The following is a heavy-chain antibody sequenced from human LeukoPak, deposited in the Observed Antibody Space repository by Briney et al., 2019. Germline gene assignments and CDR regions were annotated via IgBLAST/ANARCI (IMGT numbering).Heavy chain of an antibody. J-gene: IGHJ1*01. CDR3: ADVVVVAATPGYFQH. Sequence: SETLSLTCTVSGGSISSYYWSWIRQPPGKGLEFIGYIYYSGSTNYKPSLKSRVTISVDTSKNQFSLKLSSVTAADTAVYYCADVVVVAATPGYFQHRGQGTLVTVSS. CDR2: IYYSGST. CDR1: GGSISSYY. D-gene: IGHD2-15*01. V-gene: IGHV4-59*01.